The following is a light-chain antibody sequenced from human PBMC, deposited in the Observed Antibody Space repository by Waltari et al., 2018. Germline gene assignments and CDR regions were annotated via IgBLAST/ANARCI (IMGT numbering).Light chain of an antibody. V-gene: IGKV4-1*01. CDR1: QSVLYCSNNKNY. J-gene: IGKJ1*01. CDR2: WAS. CDR3: QQYYNIPWT. Sequence: DIVMTQSPDSLAVSLGERATINCKSSQSVLYCSNNKNYLAWYQQKPGQPPKLLIYWASTRESGVPDRFSGSGSGTDFTLTISSLQAEDVAVYYCQQYYNIPWTFGQGTKVEIK.